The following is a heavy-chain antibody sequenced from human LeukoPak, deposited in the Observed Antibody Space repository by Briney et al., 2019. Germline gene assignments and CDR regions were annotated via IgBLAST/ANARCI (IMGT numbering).Heavy chain of an antibody. CDR3: AKGHYGSGSYGYFDY. Sequence: GGSLRLSCAASGITFSSYSMNWVRQAPGKGLEWVSGISWNSGSIGYADSVKGRFTISRDNAKNSLYLQMNSLRAEDTALYYCAKGHYGSGSYGYFDYWGQGTLVTVSS. D-gene: IGHD3-10*01. J-gene: IGHJ4*02. CDR2: ISWNSGSI. V-gene: IGHV3-9*01. CDR1: GITFSSYS.